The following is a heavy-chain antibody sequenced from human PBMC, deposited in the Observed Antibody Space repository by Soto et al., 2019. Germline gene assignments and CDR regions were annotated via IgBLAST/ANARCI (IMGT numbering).Heavy chain of an antibody. CDR1: GLTFSSYG. Sequence: QPGGSLRLSCAASGLTFSSYGMHWVRQAPGKGLEWVAVIWYDGSNKYYADSVKGRFTISRDNSKNTLYLQMNSLRAEDTAVYYCASLSSTSSPFNYYYYGMDVWGQGTTVTVSS. CDR2: IWYDGSNK. CDR3: ASLSSTSSPFNYYYYGMDV. D-gene: IGHD2-2*01. J-gene: IGHJ6*02. V-gene: IGHV3-33*01.